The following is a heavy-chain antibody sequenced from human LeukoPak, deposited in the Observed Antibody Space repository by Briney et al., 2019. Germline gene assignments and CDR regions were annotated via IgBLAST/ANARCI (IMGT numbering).Heavy chain of an antibody. CDR2: IKQDGSEK. Sequence: GGSLRLSCAASGFTFSSYSMNWVRQAPGKGLEWVANIKQDGSEKYYVDSVKGRFTISRDNAKNSLYLQMNSLRAEDTAVYYCARRYYDFWSGLAYYFDYWGQGTLVTVSS. D-gene: IGHD3-3*01. V-gene: IGHV3-7*05. J-gene: IGHJ4*02. CDR1: GFTFSSYS. CDR3: ARRYYDFWSGLAYYFDY.